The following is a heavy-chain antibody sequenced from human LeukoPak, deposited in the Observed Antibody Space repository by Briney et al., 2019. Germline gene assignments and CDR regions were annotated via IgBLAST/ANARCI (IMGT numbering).Heavy chain of an antibody. J-gene: IGHJ6*03. CDR2: FYYSGRT. D-gene: IGHD2-15*01. CDR1: GGSISSYY. CDR3: ARFPGSAEYRHYYYMDV. V-gene: IGHV4-59*01. Sequence: SETLSLTCTVSGGSISSYYWSWIRQPPGKGLEWIGYFYYSGRTNYNPSLKSRVTVSVDTSKNQFSLKLTSVTAADTAVYYCARFPGSAEYRHYYYMDVWGKGTTVTVSS.